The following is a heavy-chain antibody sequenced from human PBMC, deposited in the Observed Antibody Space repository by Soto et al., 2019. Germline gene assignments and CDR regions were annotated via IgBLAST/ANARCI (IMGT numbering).Heavy chain of an antibody. J-gene: IGHJ4*02. CDR2: IKNKANSYTT. V-gene: IGHV3-72*01. CDR1: GFTFSAHY. Sequence: EVQLVESGGGLVQPGGSLRLSCAASGFTFSAHYMDWVRQAPGKGLEWVGRIKNKANSYTTEYAASVEGRCTISREDSQNSLYVQMNSLKTEDTAVYYCARVSLVGPSGGRYFDYWGQGSQVAVSS. D-gene: IGHD1-26*01. CDR3: ARVSLVGPSGGRYFDY.